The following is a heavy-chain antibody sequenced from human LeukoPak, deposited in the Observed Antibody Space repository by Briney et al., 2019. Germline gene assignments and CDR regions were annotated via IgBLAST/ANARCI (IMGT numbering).Heavy chain of an antibody. CDR1: GGSISSGSYY. CDR2: IYTSGST. Sequence: SETLSLTCTVSGGSISSGSYYWSWIRQPAGKGLEWIGRIYTSGSTNYNPSLKSRVTISVDTSKNQFSLKLSSVTAADTAVYYCARDRYYYGSGSYFNWFDPWGQGTLVTVSS. J-gene: IGHJ5*02. D-gene: IGHD3-10*01. V-gene: IGHV4-61*02. CDR3: ARDRYYYGSGSYFNWFDP.